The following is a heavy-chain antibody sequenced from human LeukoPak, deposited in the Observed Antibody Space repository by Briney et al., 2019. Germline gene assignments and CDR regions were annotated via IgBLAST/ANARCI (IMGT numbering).Heavy chain of an antibody. J-gene: IGHJ5*02. CDR3: ARESPDDSSAS. V-gene: IGHV3-23*01. Sequence: GGSLRLSCAASGFTFSSYAMSWVRQAPGKGLEWVSAISGSGGSKKYAESVKGRFTISRDNSKNTLYLQMNSLRAEDTAVYYCARESPDDSSASWGQGTLVTVSS. CDR1: GFTFSSYA. D-gene: IGHD3-22*01. CDR2: ISGSGGSK.